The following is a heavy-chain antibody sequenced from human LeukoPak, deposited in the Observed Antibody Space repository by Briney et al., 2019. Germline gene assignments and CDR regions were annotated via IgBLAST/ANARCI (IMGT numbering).Heavy chain of an antibody. CDR1: GFTLGAYA. V-gene: IGHV3-49*04. Sequence: GGSLRLSCTASGFTLGAYAMSWVRQAPGKGREWVGFIRSKAYGGTTEYAASRKGRVTISRGDAKSIAYLQMNSLKTEDTAVYYCARRIAARSSSERGVPPNWFDPWGQGTLVTVSS. J-gene: IGHJ5*02. CDR3: ARRIAARSSSERGVPPNWFDP. D-gene: IGHD6-6*01. CDR2: IRSKAYGGTT.